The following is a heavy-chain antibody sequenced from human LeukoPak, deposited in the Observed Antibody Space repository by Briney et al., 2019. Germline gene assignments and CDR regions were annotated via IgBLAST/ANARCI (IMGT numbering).Heavy chain of an antibody. CDR3: ARHMPQQTWTLNYYYYMDV. CDR2: IYYSGST. D-gene: IGHD2-2*01. Sequence: SETLSLTCTVSGGSISSSSYYWGWIRQPPGKGLEWFGSIYYSGSTYYNPSLKSRVTISVDTSKNQFSLKLSSVTAADTAVYYCARHMPQQTWTLNYYYYMDVWGKGTTVTVSS. J-gene: IGHJ6*03. V-gene: IGHV4-39*01. CDR1: GGSISSSSYY.